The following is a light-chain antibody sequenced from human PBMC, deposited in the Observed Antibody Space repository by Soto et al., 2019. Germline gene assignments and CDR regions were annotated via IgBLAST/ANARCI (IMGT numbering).Light chain of an antibody. CDR1: SGHSSYA. CDR3: QTWGTGV. J-gene: IGLJ1*01. Sequence: QSVLTQSPSASASLGASVKLTCTLSSGHSSYAIAWHQQQPEKGPRYLMKLNSDGSHSKGDGIPDRFSGSSSGAERYLTISSLQSEDEADYYCQTWGTGVFGTGNKLTVL. V-gene: IGLV4-69*01. CDR2: LNSDGSH.